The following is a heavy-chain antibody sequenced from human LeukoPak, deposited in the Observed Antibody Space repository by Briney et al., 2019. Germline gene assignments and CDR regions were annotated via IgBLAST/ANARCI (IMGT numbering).Heavy chain of an antibody. Sequence: ASVKVSCKASGGTFSSYAISWVRQAPGQGLEWMGGIIPIFGTANYAQKFQGRVTITADKSTSTAYMELSSLRSEDTAVYYCARDGLRWTYDAFDIWGQGTMVTVSS. D-gene: IGHD4-23*01. CDR3: ARDGLRWTYDAFDI. V-gene: IGHV1-69*06. J-gene: IGHJ3*02. CDR1: GGTFSSYA. CDR2: IIPIFGTA.